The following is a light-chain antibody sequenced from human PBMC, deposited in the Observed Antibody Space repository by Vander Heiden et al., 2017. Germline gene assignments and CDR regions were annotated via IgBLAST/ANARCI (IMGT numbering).Light chain of an antibody. V-gene: IGKV1-9*01. CDR3: QQLKSYRLT. CDR2: AAS. CDR1: QGISSY. Sequence: IQLTQSPSSLSASVGDRVTITCRASQGISSYLAWYQQKPGKAPKLLIYAASTLQSGVPSRFSGSGSGTDFTLTISSLQPEDFATYYCQQLKSYRLTFGGGTKVXIK. J-gene: IGKJ4*01.